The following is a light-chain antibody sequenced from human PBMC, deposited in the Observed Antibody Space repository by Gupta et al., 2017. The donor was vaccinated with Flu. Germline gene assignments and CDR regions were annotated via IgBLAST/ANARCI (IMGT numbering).Light chain of an antibody. Sequence: ATLSVSPGERATLSCRASQSVSSNLAWYQQKPGQAPRLLIYGASTRATGIPARFSGSGSGTEFTLTISSLQSEDFAVYYCQQYNNWPPWTFGQGTKVEIK. CDR2: GAS. CDR3: QQYNNWPPWT. V-gene: IGKV3-15*01. J-gene: IGKJ1*01. CDR1: QSVSSN.